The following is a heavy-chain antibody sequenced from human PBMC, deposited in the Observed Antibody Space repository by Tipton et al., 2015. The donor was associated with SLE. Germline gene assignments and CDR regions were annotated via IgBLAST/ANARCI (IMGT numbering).Heavy chain of an antibody. CDR2: IYYSGST. Sequence: LRLSCTVSGGSISSHYWSWIRQPPGKGLEWIGYIYYSGSTNYNPSLKSRVTMSVDTSKNQFSLKLSSVTATDTAVYYCARGNYDSSGGAFDIWGQGTMVTVT. J-gene: IGHJ3*02. CDR1: GGSISSHY. V-gene: IGHV4-59*11. D-gene: IGHD3-22*01. CDR3: ARGNYDSSGGAFDI.